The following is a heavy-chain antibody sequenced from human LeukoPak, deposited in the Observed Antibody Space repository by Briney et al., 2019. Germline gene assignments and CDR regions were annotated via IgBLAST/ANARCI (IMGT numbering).Heavy chain of an antibody. D-gene: IGHD6-6*01. CDR2: ISNSGTTI. CDR1: GFTFSSYA. CDR3: ARGGAVRPDY. V-gene: IGHV3-48*01. Sequence: GGSLRVSCAASGFTFSSYAMSWVRQAPGRGLEWVSYISNSGTTIYYADSVKGRFTISRDNAKNSLYLQMNTLRAEDTAVYYCARGGAVRPDYWGQGTLVTVSS. J-gene: IGHJ4*02.